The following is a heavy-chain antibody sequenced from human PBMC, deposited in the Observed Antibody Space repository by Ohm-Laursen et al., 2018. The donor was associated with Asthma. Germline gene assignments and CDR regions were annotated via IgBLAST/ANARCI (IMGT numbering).Heavy chain of an antibody. D-gene: IGHD3-22*01. CDR2: INHSGST. J-gene: IGHJ4*02. CDR3: ARVLDDSSGYGFDF. V-gene: IGHV4-34*01. Sequence: SETLSLTCAVYGGSFSGYYWSWIRQPPGKGLEWIGEINHSGSTNYNPSLKSRVTISVDTSKNQFSLKLSSVTAADTAVYYCARVLDDSSGYGFDFWGQGTLVPVTS. CDR1: GGSFSGYY.